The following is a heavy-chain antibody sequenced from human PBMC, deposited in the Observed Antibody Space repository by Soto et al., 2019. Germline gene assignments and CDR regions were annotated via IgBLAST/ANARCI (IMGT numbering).Heavy chain of an antibody. CDR2: IYYSGST. CDR3: ARRWGRSFDY. CDR1: GGSISNYD. Sequence: PSETLSLTCTVSGGSISNYDWSWIRQPPGKGLEWIGYIYYSGSTNYNPSLKSRVTISVDTSKNQFSLKLSPVTAADTAVYYCARRWGRSFDYWGQGTLVTVSS. J-gene: IGHJ4*02. D-gene: IGHD2-15*01. V-gene: IGHV4-59*08.